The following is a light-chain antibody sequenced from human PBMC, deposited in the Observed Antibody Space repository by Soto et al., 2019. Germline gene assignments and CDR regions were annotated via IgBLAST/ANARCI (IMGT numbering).Light chain of an antibody. Sequence: DIQMTQSPSTPSASVGDRVTITCRASQSISNWLAWYQQKPGKAPKLLIYLASSLQSGVPSRFGGSGSGTEVTLTISNLQTDELATYYCKQSNTYSWTLGQGTKVDI. CDR1: QSISNW. CDR2: LAS. J-gene: IGKJ1*01. V-gene: IGKV1-5*03. CDR3: KQSNTYSWT.